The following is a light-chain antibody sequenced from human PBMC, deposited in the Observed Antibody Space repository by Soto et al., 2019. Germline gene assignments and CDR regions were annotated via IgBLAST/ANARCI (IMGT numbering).Light chain of an antibody. CDR2: DVT. V-gene: IGLV2-14*03. CDR1: SSDVGGYNH. Sequence: QSVLTNPASVNGSDRDCISITNTETSSDVGGYNHVSWYQHYPGKAPKLIIYDVTNRPSGVSNRFSGSKSGNTASLTISGLQAEDEADYFCSSYTRSTIYVFGTVTKVTVL. J-gene: IGLJ1*01. CDR3: SSYTRSTIYV.